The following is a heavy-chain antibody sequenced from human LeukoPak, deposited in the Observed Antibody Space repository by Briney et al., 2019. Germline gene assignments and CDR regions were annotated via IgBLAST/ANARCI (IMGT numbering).Heavy chain of an antibody. V-gene: IGHV3-23*01. CDR3: AKGPKLGDGFHCDY. D-gene: IGHD5-24*01. CDR2: ISGSGGDT. Sequence: GGSLRLSCAASGFTFNNYALSWVRQAPGKGLEWVSGISGSGGDTYYADSVKGRFTISRDISMNTLYLQMNSLRVEDTAVHYCAKGPKLGDGFHCDYWGQGTLVTVSS. J-gene: IGHJ4*02. CDR1: GFTFNNYA.